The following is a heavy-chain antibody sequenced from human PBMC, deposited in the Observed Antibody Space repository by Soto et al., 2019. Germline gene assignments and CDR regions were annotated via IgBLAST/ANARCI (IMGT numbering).Heavy chain of an antibody. CDR2: IYYSGST. Sequence: TLSLTCTVSGGSISSYYWSWIRQPPGKGLEGIGYIYYSGSTNYNPSLKSRVTISVDTSKNQFSLKLSSVTAADTAVYYCARHLRIAVPGPGLGNYYYYGMDVWGQGTTVTVSS. D-gene: IGHD6-19*01. CDR1: GGSISSYY. J-gene: IGHJ6*02. V-gene: IGHV4-59*08. CDR3: ARHLRIAVPGPGLGNYYYYGMDV.